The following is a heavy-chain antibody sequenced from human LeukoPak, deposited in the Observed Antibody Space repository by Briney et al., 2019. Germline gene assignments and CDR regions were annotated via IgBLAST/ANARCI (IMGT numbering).Heavy chain of an antibody. J-gene: IGHJ4*02. V-gene: IGHV3-49*04. D-gene: IGHD6-19*01. CDR2: IRNQANGGTA. CDR1: GFTFSDYA. Sequence: GGSLRLSCTAAGFTFSDYAVTWVRQAPGKGLEWVGFIRNQANGGTADYAASVKGRFTISRDDSKTIAYLQMNSLKSEDTAVYFCSRAYSTGWLGINDYWGQGALVTVSS. CDR3: SRAYSTGWLGINDY.